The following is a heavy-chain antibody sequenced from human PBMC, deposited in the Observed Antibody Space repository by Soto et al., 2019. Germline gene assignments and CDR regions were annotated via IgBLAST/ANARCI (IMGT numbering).Heavy chain of an antibody. CDR2: INPSSGTT. V-gene: IGHV1-46*01. J-gene: IGHJ4*02. CDR3: ARDGDGYTTGATLDY. CDR1: GYTFTSYY. D-gene: IGHD4-4*01. Sequence: ASVKVSCKASGYTFTSYYAHWVRQAPGQGLEWMGIINPSSGTTTYAQKFQGRVTMTMDTSTSTVYMELRSLRSEDTAVYYCARDGDGYTTGATLDYWGPGTLVTVSS.